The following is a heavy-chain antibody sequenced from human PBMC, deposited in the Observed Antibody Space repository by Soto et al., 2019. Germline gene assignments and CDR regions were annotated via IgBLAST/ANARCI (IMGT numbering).Heavy chain of an antibody. Sequence: QVTLKESGPVLVKPTEPLTLTCTVSGFSLSNARMGVSWIRQPPGKALEWLAHIFSNDEKSYSTSLKSRLTIYKDPSKSQVVLTMTNMDPVDTATYYCARIGEAFHDAYCGGDCYSGWGQGTLVTVSS. CDR1: GFSLSNARMG. D-gene: IGHD2-21*02. CDR2: IFSNDEK. J-gene: IGHJ4*02. CDR3: ARIGEAFHDAYCGGDCYSG. V-gene: IGHV2-26*01.